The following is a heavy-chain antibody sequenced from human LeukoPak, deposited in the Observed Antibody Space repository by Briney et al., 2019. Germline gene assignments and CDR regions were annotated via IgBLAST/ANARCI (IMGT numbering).Heavy chain of an antibody. J-gene: IGHJ2*01. CDR1: GYTFTGYY. V-gene: IGHV1-2*02. D-gene: IGHD2-2*01. Sequence: ASVKVSCKASGYTFTGYYMHWVRQAPGQGLEWVGWINPNSGGTNYAQKFQGRVTMTRDTSISTAYMELSRLRSDDTAVYYCAKNPYQPFRYSYFDLWGRGTRVTVSS. CDR3: AKNPYQPFRYSYFDL. CDR2: INPNSGGT.